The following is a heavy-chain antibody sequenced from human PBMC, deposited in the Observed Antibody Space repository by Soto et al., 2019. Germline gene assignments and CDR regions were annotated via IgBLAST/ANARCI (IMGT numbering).Heavy chain of an antibody. V-gene: IGHV4-59*01. J-gene: IGHJ4*02. Sequence: SETLSLTRPVSGGSISSYYWSWIRQPPGKGLEWIGYIYYSGSINYNPSLKSRVTISVDTSKKQFSLKLSSVTAADTAVYYCARVSFDYYYDSSGYYLQTWGQGALVTVSS. CDR2: IYYSGSI. CDR3: ARVSFDYYYDSSGYYLQT. CDR1: GGSISSYY. D-gene: IGHD3-22*01.